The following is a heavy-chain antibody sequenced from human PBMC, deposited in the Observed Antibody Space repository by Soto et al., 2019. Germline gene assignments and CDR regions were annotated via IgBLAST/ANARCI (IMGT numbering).Heavy chain of an antibody. Sequence: EVQLVETGGGLIQPGGSLRLSCAASGFTVSSNYMSWVRQAPGKGLEWVSVIYSGGSTYYADSVKGRFTISRDNSKNTLYLQMNSLRAEDTAVYYCARFSYRLPGLDYWGQGTLVTVSS. CDR3: ARFSYRLPGLDY. CDR1: GFTVSSNY. J-gene: IGHJ4*02. D-gene: IGHD2-2*01. V-gene: IGHV3-53*02. CDR2: IYSGGST.